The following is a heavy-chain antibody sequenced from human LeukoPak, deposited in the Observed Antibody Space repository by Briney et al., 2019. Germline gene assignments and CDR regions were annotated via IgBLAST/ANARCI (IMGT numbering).Heavy chain of an antibody. Sequence: KPGGSLRPSCAASGFTFSSYSMNWVRQAPGKGLEWVSSISSSSSYIYYADSVKGRFTISRDNAKNSLYLQMNRLRAEDTAVYYCARGSTTAYYYYYMDVWGKGTTVTVSS. CDR1: GFTFSSYS. J-gene: IGHJ6*03. V-gene: IGHV3-21*01. CDR2: ISSSSSYI. CDR3: ARGSTTAYYYYYMDV. D-gene: IGHD2/OR15-2a*01.